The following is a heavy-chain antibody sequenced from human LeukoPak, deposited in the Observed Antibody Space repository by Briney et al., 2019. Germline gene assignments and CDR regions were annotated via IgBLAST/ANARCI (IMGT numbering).Heavy chain of an antibody. V-gene: IGHV4-59*08. CDR2: IYHSGST. J-gene: IGHJ4*02. CDR1: GGSISSYY. D-gene: IGHD6-19*01. Sequence: PSETLSLTCTVSGGSISSYYWSWIRQPPGKGLEWIGSIYHSGSTYYNPSLKSRVTISVDTSKNQFSLKLSSVTAADTAVYYCARTAVAGTEAVDYWGQGTLVTVSS. CDR3: ARTAVAGTEAVDY.